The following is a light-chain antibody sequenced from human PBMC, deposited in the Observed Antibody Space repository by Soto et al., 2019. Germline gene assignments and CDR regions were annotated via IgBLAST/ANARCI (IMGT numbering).Light chain of an antibody. J-gene: IGLJ2*01. CDR2: LDSDGSH. V-gene: IGLV4-69*01. CDR3: QTWGTGIHVV. CDR1: SGHSSYA. Sequence: QSVLTQSPSASASLGASVKLTCTLSSGHSSYAIAWHQQQPEKGPRYLMKLDSDGSHTKGDAIPDRFSGSSSGAERYLTIASLQSEDEADYDCQTWGTGIHVVFGGGTQLTVL.